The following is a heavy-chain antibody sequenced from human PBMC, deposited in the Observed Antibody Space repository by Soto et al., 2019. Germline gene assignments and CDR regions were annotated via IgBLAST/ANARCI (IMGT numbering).Heavy chain of an antibody. D-gene: IGHD4-17*01. CDR3: ASLESQRDHGDSGGYYYYMDV. J-gene: IGHJ6*03. Sequence: SETLSLTCTVSGGSISSSSYYWGWIRQPPGKGLEWIGSIYYSGSTYYNPSLKSRVTISVDTSKNQFSLKLSSVTAADTAVYYCASLESQRDHGDSGGYYYYMDVWGKGTTVTVSS. CDR2: IYYSGST. V-gene: IGHV4-39*01. CDR1: GGSISSSSYY.